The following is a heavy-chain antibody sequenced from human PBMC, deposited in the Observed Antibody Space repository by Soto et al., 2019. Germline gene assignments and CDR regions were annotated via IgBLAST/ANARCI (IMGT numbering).Heavy chain of an antibody. CDR1: GFSFYTYV. CDR2: ISASGTQT. Sequence: EVQLLDSGGGLGQSGGSLRLSCAASGFSFYTYVMTWVRQAPGKGLEWVSSISASGTQTYYADSVKGRFTISRDNSRNTVYLQMNSLRVEDTAVYYCAKGGGSGYFAYHYIDVWGKGTTVTVSS. D-gene: IGHD3-3*01. V-gene: IGHV3-23*01. J-gene: IGHJ6*03. CDR3: AKGGGSGYFAYHYIDV.